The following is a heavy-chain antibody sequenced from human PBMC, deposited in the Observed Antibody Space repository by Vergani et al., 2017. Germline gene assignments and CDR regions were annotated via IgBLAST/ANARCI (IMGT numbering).Heavy chain of an antibody. V-gene: IGHV4-38-2*02. CDR1: GYSISSGYY. CDR2: IYHSGST. J-gene: IGHJ4*02. Sequence: QVQLQESGPGLVKPSETLSLTCTVSGYSISSGYYWGWIRQPPGKGLEWIGSIYHSGSTYYNPSLKSRVTISVDTSKNQFSLKLSSVTAADTAVYYCARGGIGYSSGWYYFDYWGQGTLVTVSS. CDR3: ARGGIGYSSGWYYFDY. D-gene: IGHD6-19*01.